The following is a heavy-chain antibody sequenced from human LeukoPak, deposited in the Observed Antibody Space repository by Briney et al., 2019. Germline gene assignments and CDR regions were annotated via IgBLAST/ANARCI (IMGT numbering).Heavy chain of an antibody. CDR2: ILHDGSNK. J-gene: IGHJ4*02. D-gene: IGHD3-10*01. Sequence: QPGGSLRLSCAASGFTFSSYDIYWVRQAPGKGLEWVASILHDGSNKYYADSVKGRFTISRDNSKYTLDLQMKSLRTEDTAVYYCAKPYGSGSYYNLKFDYWGLGTQVTVSS. CDR1: GFTFSSYD. V-gene: IGHV3-30*18. CDR3: AKPYGSGSYYNLKFDY.